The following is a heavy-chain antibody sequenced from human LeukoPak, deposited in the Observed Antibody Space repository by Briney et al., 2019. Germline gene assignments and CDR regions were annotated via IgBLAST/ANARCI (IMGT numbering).Heavy chain of an antibody. V-gene: IGHV5-51*01. CDR2: IYPGDYET. CDR3: AIPPGYCGNDCSFDH. Sequence: GESLKISCEGAGYSFSNYWIGWVRPGPGKGLGWMGIIYPGDYETRYSPSFQGLVTISVDKSINTAYLQWSSLKAPDTAMYYCAIPPGYCGNDCSFDHWGQGTLVTVSS. CDR1: GYSFSNYW. D-gene: IGHD2-21*02. J-gene: IGHJ4*02.